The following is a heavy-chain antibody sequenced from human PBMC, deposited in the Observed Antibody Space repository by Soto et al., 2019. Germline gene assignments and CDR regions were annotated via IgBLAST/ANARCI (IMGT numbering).Heavy chain of an antibody. CDR2: IDWDDDK. Sequence: SGPTLVNPTQTLTLTCTFSGFSLSTSGMCVSWIRQPPGKALEWLARIDWDDDKYYSTSLKTRLTISKDTSKNQVVLTMTNMDPVDTATYYCARTYIVVVPAASRYFDYWGQGTLVTVSS. D-gene: IGHD2-2*01. J-gene: IGHJ4*02. V-gene: IGHV2-70*11. CDR1: GFSLSTSGMC. CDR3: ARTYIVVVPAASRYFDY.